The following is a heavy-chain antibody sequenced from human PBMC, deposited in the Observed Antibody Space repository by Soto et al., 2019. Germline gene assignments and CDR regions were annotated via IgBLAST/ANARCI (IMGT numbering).Heavy chain of an antibody. J-gene: IGHJ4*02. CDR2: INHSGST. D-gene: IGHD2-21*02. Sequence: PSETLSLTCAVYGGSFSGYYWSWIRQPPGKGLEWIGEINHSGSTNYNPSLKSRVTISVDTSKNQFSLKLSSVTAADTAVYYCARGIVVVTATPYYFDYWGQGTLVTVSS. CDR3: ARGIVVVTATPYYFDY. V-gene: IGHV4-34*01. CDR1: GGSFSGYY.